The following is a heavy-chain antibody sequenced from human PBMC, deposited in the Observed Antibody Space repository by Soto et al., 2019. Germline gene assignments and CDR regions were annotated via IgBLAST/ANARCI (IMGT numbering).Heavy chain of an antibody. CDR3: ARLDYDILTGSGGSFMDV. CDR2: IYYSGST. D-gene: IGHD3-9*01. CDR1: GGSFSSYY. V-gene: IGHV4-59*08. Sequence: PSETLSLTCTVSGGSFSSYYWSWIRQPPGKGLEWIGYIYYSGSTNYNPSLKSRVTISVDTSKNQFSLKLSSVTAADTAVYYCARLDYDILTGSGGSFMDVWGKGTTVTVSS. J-gene: IGHJ6*03.